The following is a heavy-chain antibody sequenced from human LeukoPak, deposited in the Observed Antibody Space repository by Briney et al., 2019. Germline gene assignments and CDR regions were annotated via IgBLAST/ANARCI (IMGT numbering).Heavy chain of an antibody. V-gene: IGHV1-18*01. CDR1: GPTFTIYG. J-gene: IGHJ4*02. CDR3: ARVRGYYDSSGPRDY. CDR2: INNYNGNK. D-gene: IGHD3-22*01. Sequence: APVEVSCTASGPTFTIYGISWVRQAPGHGLGRRGGINNYNGNKNGAQKLQARVNITTDTSTSTAYMELRSLRSDHTAVYYCARVRGYYDSSGPRDYWGQGTLVTVSS.